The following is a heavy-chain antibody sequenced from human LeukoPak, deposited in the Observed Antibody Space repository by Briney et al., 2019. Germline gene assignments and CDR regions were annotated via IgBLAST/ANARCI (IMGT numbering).Heavy chain of an antibody. CDR3: ARDSVYALLWFGELWGAFDY. CDR1: GYTFTSYG. Sequence: GASVKVSCKASGYTFTSYGISWVRQAPGQGLEWMGWISAYNGNTNYAQKLQGRVTMTTDTSTSTAYMELRSLRSDDTAVYYCARDSVYALLWFGELWGAFDYWGQGTLVTVSS. CDR2: ISAYNGNT. D-gene: IGHD3-10*01. V-gene: IGHV1-18*01. J-gene: IGHJ4*02.